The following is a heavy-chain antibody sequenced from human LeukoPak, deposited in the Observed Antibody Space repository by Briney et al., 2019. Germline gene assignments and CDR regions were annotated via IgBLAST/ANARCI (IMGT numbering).Heavy chain of an antibody. J-gene: IGHJ3*02. CDR1: GYTLTELS. CDR2: FDPGDGET. V-gene: IGHV1-24*01. D-gene: IGHD2-21*01. Sequence: ASVKVSCKVSGYTLTELSMHWVRPAPGKGLEWMGGFDPGDGETIYAQKFQGRVTLTEDTSTDTAYMELSSLRSEDTAVYYCATAYIFEAFDIWGQGTMVTVSS. CDR3: ATAYIFEAFDI.